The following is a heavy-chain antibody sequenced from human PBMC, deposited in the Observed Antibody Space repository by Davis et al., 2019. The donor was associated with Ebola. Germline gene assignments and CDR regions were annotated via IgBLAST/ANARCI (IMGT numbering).Heavy chain of an antibody. V-gene: IGHV3-23*01. CDR3: AKSNQWREYFNS. D-gene: IGHD6-19*01. CDR2: ISGSGDNT. Sequence: GESLKISCAASGFTFRSYAMTWVRQAPGKGLEWVSSISGSGDNTYYADSVKGRFTVSRDNSKNTLYLQMNSLRAEDTAIYYCAKSNQWREYFNSWGQGTLVTVSS. CDR1: GFTFRSYA. J-gene: IGHJ4*02.